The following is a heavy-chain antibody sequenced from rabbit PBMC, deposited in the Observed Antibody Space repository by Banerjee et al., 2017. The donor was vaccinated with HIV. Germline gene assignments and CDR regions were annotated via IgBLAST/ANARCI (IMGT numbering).Heavy chain of an antibody. Sequence: QEQLVESGGGLVQPEGSLTLTCKASGFTLSSSNYMWWVRQAPGKGLEWIACIAAGDGSTDYASWAKGRFTISKTSSTTVTLQMTSLTAADTATYFCARGAGYTSYAWDLWGPGTLVTVS. CDR1: GFTLSSSNY. V-gene: IGHV1S45*01. CDR2: IAAGDGST. J-gene: IGHJ6*01. D-gene: IGHD1-1*01. CDR3: ARGAGYTSYAWDL.